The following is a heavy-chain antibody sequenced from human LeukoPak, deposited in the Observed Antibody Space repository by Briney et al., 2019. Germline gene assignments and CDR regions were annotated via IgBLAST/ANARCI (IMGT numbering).Heavy chain of an antibody. CDR1: GFTFSNNA. CDR3: AGLLQYADFDMDV. Sequence: GGSLRLSCAASGFTFSNNAMSWVRQAPGKGLEWVSGINNSGSKTYYADSVRGRFTMSRDNSKNTLYLQMNSLRAEDTAVYFCAGLLQYADFDMDVWGQGTTVTVSS. D-gene: IGHD2-15*01. J-gene: IGHJ6*02. V-gene: IGHV3-23*01. CDR2: INNSGSKT.